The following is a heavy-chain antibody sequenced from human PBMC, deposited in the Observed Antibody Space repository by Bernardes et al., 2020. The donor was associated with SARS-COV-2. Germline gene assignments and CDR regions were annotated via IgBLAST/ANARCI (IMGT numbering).Heavy chain of an antibody. D-gene: IGHD6-19*01. CDR1: GFTFDDYA. CDR2: ISWNSGSI. V-gene: IGHV3-9*01. CDR3: AKDRIAVAGDYWYFDL. J-gene: IGHJ2*01. Sequence: GGSLRLSCAASGFTFDDYAMHWVRQAPGKGLEWVSGISWNSGSIGYADSVKGRFTISRDNAKNSLYLQMNSLRAEDTALYYCAKDRIAVAGDYWYFDLWGRGTLVTVSS.